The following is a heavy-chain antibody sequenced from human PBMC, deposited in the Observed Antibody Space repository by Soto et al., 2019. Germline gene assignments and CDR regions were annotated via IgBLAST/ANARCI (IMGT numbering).Heavy chain of an antibody. CDR3: ARGAQGFFPVSGIYFYFDH. Sequence: ASVKVSCKTSGYIFTDHLIHWVRQSPGQGLQWVGWVHPDSGGTNVAQAFQDRVTMTADTSIATAYMDLARLRPDDTAIFYCARGAQGFFPVSGIYFYFDHWDQGTPVTVSS. J-gene: IGHJ4*02. V-gene: IGHV1-2*02. CDR2: VHPDSGGT. CDR1: GYIFTDHL. D-gene: IGHD3-22*01.